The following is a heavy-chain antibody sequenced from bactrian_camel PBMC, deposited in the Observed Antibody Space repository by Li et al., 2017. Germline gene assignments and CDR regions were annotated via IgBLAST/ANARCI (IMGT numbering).Heavy chain of an antibody. J-gene: IGHJ4*01. CDR1: ESTYRSIC. D-gene: IGHD4*01. CDR2: VDSNGVT. Sequence: VQLVESGGGSVQAGGSLTLSCTASESTYRSICMAWFRQALGSQRETVATVDSNGVTKVAGSVKGRFTLSIDNANNTLYLQMTSLKPEDTGMYYCAAGLRWYDCATILSFAKAAYYGQGTQVTVS. V-gene: IGHV3S53*01.